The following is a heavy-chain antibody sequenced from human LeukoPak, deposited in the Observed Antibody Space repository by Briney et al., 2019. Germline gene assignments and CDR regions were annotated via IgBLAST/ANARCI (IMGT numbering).Heavy chain of an antibody. D-gene: IGHD6-19*01. V-gene: IGHV3-7*01. CDR2: IKQDGSEK. CDR1: GFTFSNYW. J-gene: IGHJ6*02. Sequence: GGSLRLSCAASGFTFSNYWMSWDRQAPGKGLEWVANIKQDGSEKYYVYSVKGRFTISRDNAKNSLYLQMNGLRAEDTAVYYCARSSTWLSYGMDVWGQGTTVTVSS. CDR3: ARSSTWLSYGMDV.